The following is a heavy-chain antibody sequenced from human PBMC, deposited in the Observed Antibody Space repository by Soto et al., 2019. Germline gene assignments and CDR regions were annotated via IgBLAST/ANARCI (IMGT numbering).Heavy chain of an antibody. CDR3: HGYGY. D-gene: IGHD5-12*01. Sequence: EVQLVESGGGLIQPGGSLRLSCVGSGFTVSSANYMSWVRQAPGKGLEWVSVIYSAGTTYYADSVKGRFTISRDNSKNTLYLQMNSLSAEDTAVYYCHGYGYWGQGPLVTVSS. J-gene: IGHJ4*02. CDR1: GFTVSSANY. CDR2: IYSAGTT. V-gene: IGHV3-53*01.